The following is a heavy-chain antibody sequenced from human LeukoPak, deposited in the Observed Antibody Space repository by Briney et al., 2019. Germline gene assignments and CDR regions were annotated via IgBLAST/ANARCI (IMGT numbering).Heavy chain of an antibody. Sequence: GTSVKVSCKASGFTFTPSAMQWVRQARGQRLEWIGWIFVGSGNTNYAQKFQERVTITSDMSTNTAYMELSSLKSEDTAVYYCAKLDSNSYSYWGQGTLVTVSS. V-gene: IGHV1-58*02. J-gene: IGHJ4*02. D-gene: IGHD3-22*01. CDR3: AKLDSNSYSY. CDR1: GFTFTPSA. CDR2: IFVGSGNT.